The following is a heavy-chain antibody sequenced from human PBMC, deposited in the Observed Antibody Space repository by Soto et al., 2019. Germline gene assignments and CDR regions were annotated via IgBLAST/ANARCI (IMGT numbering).Heavy chain of an antibody. J-gene: IGHJ6*02. V-gene: IGHV1-69*12. Sequence: QVQLVQSGAEVKKPGSSVKVSCKASGGAFNKFAITWVRQAPGQGLEWMGAIIPFFSTPNYAQRLQGRVTITADESTSTSYMELXXXXXXXXXXXXXXXXXXXXXXXXXXGMDVWGQGTTVT. CDR1: GGAFNKFA. CDR2: IIPFFSTP. CDR3: XXXXXXXXXXXXXGMDV.